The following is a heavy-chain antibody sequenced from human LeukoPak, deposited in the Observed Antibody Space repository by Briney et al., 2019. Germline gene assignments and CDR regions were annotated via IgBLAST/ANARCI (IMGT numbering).Heavy chain of an antibody. V-gene: IGHV4-59*12. J-gene: IGHJ4*02. Sequence: SETLSLTCTVSGGSITGYYWSWIRQPPGKGLEWIGYIYYSGNTNYNPSLKSRVTISVDTSKNQFSLKLSSVTAADTAVYYCARGRYWVYWGQGTLVTVSS. CDR2: IYYSGNT. CDR1: GGSITGYY. D-gene: IGHD2-8*02. CDR3: ARGRYWVY.